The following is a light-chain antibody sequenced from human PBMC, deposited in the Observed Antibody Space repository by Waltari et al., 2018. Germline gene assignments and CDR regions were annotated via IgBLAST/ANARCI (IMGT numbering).Light chain of an antibody. CDR3: NSRDSSGNVV. CDR1: SLRSYY. Sequence: SSELTQDPAVSVALGQTVRIPCQGDSLRSYYASWYQQKPGQAPVLVLYGKNNRPSGIPDRFSGSSSGNTASLTITGAQAEDEADYYCNSRDSSGNVVFGGGTKLTVL. V-gene: IGLV3-19*01. CDR2: GKN. J-gene: IGLJ2*01.